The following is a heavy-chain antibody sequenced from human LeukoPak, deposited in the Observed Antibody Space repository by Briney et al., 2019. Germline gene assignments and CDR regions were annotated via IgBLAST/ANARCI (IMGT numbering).Heavy chain of an antibody. CDR2: ISAYNGNT. CDR1: GYTFTSYY. Sequence: ASVKVSCKASGYTFTSYYMHWVRQAPGQGLEWMGWISAYNGNTNYAQKLQGRVTMTTDTSTSTAYMELRSLRSDDTAVYYCARDGYSYGSAVRYYMDVWGKGTTVTISS. D-gene: IGHD5-18*01. V-gene: IGHV1-18*04. J-gene: IGHJ6*03. CDR3: ARDGYSYGSAVRYYMDV.